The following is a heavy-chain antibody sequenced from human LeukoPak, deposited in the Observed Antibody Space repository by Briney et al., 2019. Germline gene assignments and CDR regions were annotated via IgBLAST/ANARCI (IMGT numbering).Heavy chain of an antibody. CDR3: ARDLLADYGDYVLNWYFDL. D-gene: IGHD4-17*01. V-gene: IGHV4-61*02. CDR2: IYTSGST. J-gene: IGHJ2*01. CDR1: GGSISSGSYY. Sequence: SETLSLTCTVSGGSISSGSYYWSWIRQPAGKGLEWIGRIYTSGSTNYNPSLKSRVTISVDTSKNQFSLKLSSVTAADTAVYYCARDLLADYGDYVLNWYFDLWGRGTLVTVSS.